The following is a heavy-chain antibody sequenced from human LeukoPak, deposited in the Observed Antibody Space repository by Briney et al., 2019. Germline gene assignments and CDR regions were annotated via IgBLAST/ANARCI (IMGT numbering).Heavy chain of an antibody. D-gene: IGHD5-24*01. CDR2: IYYSGST. J-gene: IGHJ4*02. CDR1: GGSVSSGSYY. V-gene: IGHV4-61*01. CDR3: ARDMAAAYDY. Sequence: SETLSLTCTVSGGSVSSGSYYWSWIRQPPGKGLEWIGYIYYSGSTNYNPSLKSRVTISVDTSKNRFSLKLSSVTAADTAVYYCARDMAAAYDYWGQGTLVTVSS.